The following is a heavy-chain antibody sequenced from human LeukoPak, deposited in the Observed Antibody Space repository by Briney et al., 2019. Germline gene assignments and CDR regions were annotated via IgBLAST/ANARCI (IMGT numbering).Heavy chain of an antibody. V-gene: IGHV3-23*01. J-gene: IGHJ4*02. CDR2: ISGSGGST. CDR1: GFTFSSYA. D-gene: IGHD2-15*01. Sequence: GGSLRLSCAASGFTFSSYAMNWVRQAPGKGLEWVSAISGSGGSTYYADSVKGRFTISRDNSKNTLYLQMNSLRAEDTAVYYCAKAKSRRYCSGGSCYSFPGDYWGQGTLVTVSS. CDR3: AKAKSRRYCSGGSCYSFPGDY.